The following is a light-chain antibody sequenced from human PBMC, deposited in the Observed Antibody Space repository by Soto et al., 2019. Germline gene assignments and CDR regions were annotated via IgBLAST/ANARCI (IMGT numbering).Light chain of an antibody. Sequence: EIVLTQSPDTLSLSPGERATLSCRASQTVSSSFLAWYQQKPGQAPRLLIFGASSRATGIPDRFSGSGSGTDFTLTISRLEPEDFVVYYCQQYGSSPAFGGGTKVEIK. CDR3: QQYGSSPA. CDR2: GAS. J-gene: IGKJ4*01. CDR1: QTVSSSF. V-gene: IGKV3-20*01.